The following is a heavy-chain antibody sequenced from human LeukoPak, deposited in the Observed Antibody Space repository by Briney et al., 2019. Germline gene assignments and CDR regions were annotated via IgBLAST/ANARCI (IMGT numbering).Heavy chain of an antibody. J-gene: IGHJ3*02. D-gene: IGHD6-13*01. CDR3: VRGVSISSSWYNDI. Sequence: GGSLRPSCAASGFILSDYYMSWIRQAPGKGLEWVSYISRGGSTTYYVDSVKGRFTISRDNAKNSLYLQMNSLRAEDTAVYHCVRGVSISSSWYNDIWGQGTMVIVSS. CDR1: GFILSDYY. CDR2: ISRGGSTT. V-gene: IGHV3-11*01.